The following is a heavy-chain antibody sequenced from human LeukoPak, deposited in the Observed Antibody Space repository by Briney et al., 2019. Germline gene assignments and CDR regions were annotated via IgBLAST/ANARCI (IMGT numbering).Heavy chain of an antibody. CDR2: ISGSGGST. CDR3: AKEVTLGYCSSTSCSDP. Sequence: ESGGSLRLSCAASGFTFSSYAMSWVRQAPGKGLEWVSAISGSGGSTYYADSVKGRFTISRDNSKNTLYLQMNSLRAEDTAVYYCAKEVTLGYCSSTSCSDPWGQGTPVTVSS. CDR1: GFTFSSYA. V-gene: IGHV3-23*01. D-gene: IGHD2-2*01. J-gene: IGHJ5*02.